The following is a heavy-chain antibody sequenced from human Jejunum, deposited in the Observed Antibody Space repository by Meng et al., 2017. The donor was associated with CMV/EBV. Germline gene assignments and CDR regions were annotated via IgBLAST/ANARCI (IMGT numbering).Heavy chain of an antibody. CDR1: GYTFTSHY. D-gene: IGHD2-21*02. V-gene: IGHV1-18*04. CDR2: INGYNGDT. CDR3: ARLMVVTSISGPTWFDP. J-gene: IGHJ5*02. Sequence: QGKLGEAGGEVKKAGASVKVSCKVFGYTFTSHYFNWLRQAPGQGLEWMGWINGYNGDTNYAQKFQDRVTMTTDTSTSTTYMELTNLRSDDTAVYYCARLMVVTSISGPTWFDPWGQGTLVTVSS.